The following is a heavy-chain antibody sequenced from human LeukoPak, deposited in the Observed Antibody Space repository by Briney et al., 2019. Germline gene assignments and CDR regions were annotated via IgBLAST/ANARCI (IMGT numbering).Heavy chain of an antibody. D-gene: IGHD5-24*01. J-gene: IGHJ4*02. CDR1: GFTVSSKY. CDR2: IYSGGST. CDR3: ARGPRGVEMATISPFDY. V-gene: IGHV3-53*01. Sequence: GGSLRLSCAASGFTVSSKYMSWVRQAPGKGLEWGSVIYSGGSTYYADSVKGRFTISRDNSKNTLYLQMNSLRAEDTAVYYCARGPRGVEMATISPFDYWGQGTLVTVSS.